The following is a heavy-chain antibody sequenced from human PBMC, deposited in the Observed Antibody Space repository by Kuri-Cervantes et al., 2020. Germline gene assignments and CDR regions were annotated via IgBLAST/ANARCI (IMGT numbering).Heavy chain of an antibody. CDR1: GGSFSGYY. CDR2: INHSGST. CDR3: ARGGGSGSYNWFDP. Sequence: GSLRLSCAVYGGSFSGYYWSWIRQPPGKGLEWIGEINHSGSTNYNPSLKSRVTISVDTSKNQFSLKLSSVTAADTAVYYCARGGGSGSYNWFDPWGQGTLVTVSS. J-gene: IGHJ5*02. V-gene: IGHV4-34*01. D-gene: IGHD3-10*01.